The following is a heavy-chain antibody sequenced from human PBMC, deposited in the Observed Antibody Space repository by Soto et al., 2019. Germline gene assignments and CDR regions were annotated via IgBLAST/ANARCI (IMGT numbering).Heavy chain of an antibody. V-gene: IGHV3-30*04. D-gene: IGHD1-26*01. CDR3: ARSRNSAVADSFDF. CDR1: GFSFRNYA. J-gene: IGHJ4*02. Sequence: LRLSCAASGFSFRNYAIQWVRQAPGKGLEWVAVISRDGSHKYYLDSVKGRFTISRDNSKDTVNLLMNSLRDDDSAMYYCARSRNSAVADSFDFWGQGTLVTVSS. CDR2: ISRDGSHK.